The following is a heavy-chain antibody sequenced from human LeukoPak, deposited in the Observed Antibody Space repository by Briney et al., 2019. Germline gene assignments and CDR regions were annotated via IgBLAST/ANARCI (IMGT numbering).Heavy chain of an antibody. V-gene: IGHV3-48*01. CDR3: ARVGNTGDAVIIPAAMGFDN. CDR2: MSSTSTTI. Sequence: PGGSLRLSCAASGFIFGDYNMNWVRQVPGKGLEWISYMSSTSTTIFYADSEKGRFTISRDNAKNSLYLQMNSLRAEDTAVYFCARVGNTGDAVIIPAAMGFDNWGQGTVVTVSS. J-gene: IGHJ4*02. CDR1: GFIFGDYN. D-gene: IGHD2-2*01.